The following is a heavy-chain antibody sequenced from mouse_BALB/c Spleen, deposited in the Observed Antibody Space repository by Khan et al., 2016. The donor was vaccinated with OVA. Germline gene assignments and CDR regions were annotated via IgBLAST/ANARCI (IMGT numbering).Heavy chain of an antibody. CDR3: ARRARTIN. CDR2: INSNGGST. J-gene: IGHJ2*01. Sequence: EVELVESGGGLVQPGGSLKLSCAASGFTFSSYGMSWVRQTPDKRLELVATINSNGGSTYYPDSVKGRFTISRDNANNTPYLQMSSLKSEDTAMYYCARRARTINWGQGTTLTVSS. D-gene: IGHD3-3*01. CDR1: GFTFSSYG. V-gene: IGHV5-6-3*01.